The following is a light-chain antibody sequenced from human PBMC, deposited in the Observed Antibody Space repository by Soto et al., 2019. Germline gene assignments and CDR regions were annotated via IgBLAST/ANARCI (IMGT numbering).Light chain of an antibody. Sequence: QSALTQPPSASGSPGQSVTISCTGTSRDIGDYNYVSWYQQHPGKVPKLMIYEVSKRPSGVPDRFSGSKSGNTASLTVSGLQAEDEADYYCSSYGGSDNLVFGGGTKLTVL. CDR2: EVS. CDR1: SRDIGDYNY. J-gene: IGLJ2*01. V-gene: IGLV2-8*01. CDR3: SSYGGSDNLV.